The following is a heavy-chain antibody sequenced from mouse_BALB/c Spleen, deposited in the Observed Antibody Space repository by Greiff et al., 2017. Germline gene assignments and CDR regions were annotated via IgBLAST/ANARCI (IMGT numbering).Heavy chain of an antibody. CDR3: ARMESYGNYEAY. Sequence: VKVVESGPGLVAPSQSLSITCTVSGFSLSRYSVHWVRQPPGKGLEWLGMIWGGGSTDYNSALKSRLSISKDNSKSQVFLKMNSLQTDDTAMYYCARMESYGNYEAYWGQGTLVTVSA. CDR1: GFSLSRYS. J-gene: IGHJ3*01. CDR2: IWGGGST. V-gene: IGHV2-6-4*01. D-gene: IGHD2-1*01.